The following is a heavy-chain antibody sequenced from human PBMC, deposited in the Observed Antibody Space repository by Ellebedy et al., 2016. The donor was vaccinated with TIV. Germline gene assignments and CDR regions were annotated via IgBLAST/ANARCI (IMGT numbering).Heavy chain of an antibody. CDR3: ARGGAYGDYVPYYFYMDV. CDR2: IYQDGSEK. J-gene: IGHJ6*03. V-gene: IGHV3-7*01. Sequence: GESLKISCAASGFVFSSYWMTWIRQAPGKGLEWVANIYQDGSEKYYVESVRGRFTISRDNAKNSLYLHMNTLGAEDTAVYYCARGGAYGDYVPYYFYMDVWGKGTTVIVSS. CDR1: GFVFSSYW. D-gene: IGHD5-12*01.